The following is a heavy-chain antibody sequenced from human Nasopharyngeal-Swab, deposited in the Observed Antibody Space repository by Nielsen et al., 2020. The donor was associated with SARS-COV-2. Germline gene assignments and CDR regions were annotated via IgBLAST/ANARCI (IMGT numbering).Heavy chain of an antibody. CDR1: GFTFSSYA. Sequence: AGSLTLSCAASGFTFSSYAMSWVRQAPGKGLEWVSAISGSGGSTYYADSVKGRFTISRDNSKNTLYLQMNSLRAEDTAVYYCAKDDRRSQWLVDYYYGMDVWGQGTTVTVSS. V-gene: IGHV3-23*01. CDR2: ISGSGGST. CDR3: AKDDRRSQWLVDYYYGMDV. D-gene: IGHD6-19*01. J-gene: IGHJ6*02.